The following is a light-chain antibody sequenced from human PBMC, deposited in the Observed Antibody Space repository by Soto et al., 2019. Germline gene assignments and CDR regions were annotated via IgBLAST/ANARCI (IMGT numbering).Light chain of an antibody. CDR2: GAS. CDR3: QQYGSSPYT. J-gene: IGKJ2*01. CDR1: QSVSGTS. V-gene: IGKV3-20*01. Sequence: EIVLTQSPGTLSLSPGDGATLSCRASQSVSGTSLAWYQQKPGQAPRLLIYGASSRATGIPDKFSGSGSGTDFTLTISRLEPEDFAVYYCQQYGSSPYTFGQGTQLAIK.